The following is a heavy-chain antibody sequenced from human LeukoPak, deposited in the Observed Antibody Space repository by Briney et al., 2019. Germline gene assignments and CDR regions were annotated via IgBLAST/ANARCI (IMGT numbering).Heavy chain of an antibody. V-gene: IGHV3-30-3*01. D-gene: IGHD2-2*01. CDR2: ISYDGSNK. CDR1: GFTFSSYA. CDR3: ASLPDCGSTSCPPPWFDP. Sequence: GGSLRLSCGASGFTFSSYAMHWVRQAPGKGLEWVAVISYDGSNKYYADSVKGRFTISRDNSKNTLYLQMNSLRAEDTAVYYCASLPDCGSTSCPPPWFDPWGQGTLVTVSS. J-gene: IGHJ5*02.